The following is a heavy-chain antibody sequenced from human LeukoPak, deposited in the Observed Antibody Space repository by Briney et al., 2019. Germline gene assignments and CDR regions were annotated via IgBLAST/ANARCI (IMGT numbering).Heavy chain of an antibody. D-gene: IGHD4-17*01. CDR3: ARGPSYGDYYFQH. CDR1: GFTFSSYA. J-gene: IGHJ1*01. Sequence: PGGSLRLSCAASGFTFSSYAMHWVRQAPGKGLEYVSAISSNGGSTYYANSVKGRFTIPRDNSKNTLYLQMGSLRAEDMAVYYCARGPSYGDYYFQHWGQGTLVTVSS. CDR2: ISSNGGST. V-gene: IGHV3-64*01.